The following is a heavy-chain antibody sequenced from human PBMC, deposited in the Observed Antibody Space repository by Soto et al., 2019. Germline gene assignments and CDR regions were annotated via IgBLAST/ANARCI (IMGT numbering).Heavy chain of an antibody. D-gene: IGHD3-3*01. CDR2: ISAYNGNT. V-gene: IGHV1-18*01. CDR1: GYTFTSYG. CDR3: ARDWAGYYDFWSGQNYYYYYYMDV. Sequence: QVQLVQSGAEVKKPGASVKVSCKASGYTFTSYGISWVRQAPGQGLEWMGWISAYNGNTNYEQKVQGRVTMTTDTSTSTAYMELRSLRSDDTAVYYCARDWAGYYDFWSGQNYYYYYYMDVWGKGTTVTVSS. J-gene: IGHJ6*03.